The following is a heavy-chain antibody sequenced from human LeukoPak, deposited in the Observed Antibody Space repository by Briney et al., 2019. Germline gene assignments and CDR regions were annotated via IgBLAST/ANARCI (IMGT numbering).Heavy chain of an antibody. CDR1: GGTFSSYA. CDR3: ARDRTTVYPPDPFDI. CDR2: IIPLLGIA. V-gene: IGHV1-69*04. D-gene: IGHD4-11*01. Sequence: ASVKASCKASGGTFSSYAISWVRQAPGQGLEWMGRIIPLLGIANYAQKFQGRVTIYMDMSSLRSEDTAVYYCARDRTTVYPPDPFDIWGQGTMVTVSS. J-gene: IGHJ3*02.